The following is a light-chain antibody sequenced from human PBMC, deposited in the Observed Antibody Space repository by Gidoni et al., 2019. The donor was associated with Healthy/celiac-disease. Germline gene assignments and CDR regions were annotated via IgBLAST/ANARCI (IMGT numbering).Light chain of an antibody. CDR3: AAWDDSLSGVV. J-gene: IGLJ2*01. V-gene: IGLV1-47*01. CDR2: RNH. CDR1: SSNIGSNY. Sequence: QSVLTQPPAASGTTGQRVTISCSGSSSNIGSNYVSWYQPLPGTAPKLLIYRNHQRPSWLPAPFSGSKSGTSASLAIRGLRSEDEADYYCAAWDDSLSGVVFGGGTKLTVL.